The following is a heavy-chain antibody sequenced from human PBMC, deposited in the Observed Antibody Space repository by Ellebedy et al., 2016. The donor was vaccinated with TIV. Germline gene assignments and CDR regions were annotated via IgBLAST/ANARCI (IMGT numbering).Heavy chain of an antibody. D-gene: IGHD6-6*01. CDR2: IYYSGST. Sequence: MPSETLSLTCTVSGGSISSYYWSWIRQPPGKGLGWIGYIYYSGSTNYNPSLKSRVTISVDTSKNQFSLKLSSVTAADTAVYYCARLTYSSSTGDYYGMDVWGQGTTVTVSS. J-gene: IGHJ6*02. CDR3: ARLTYSSSTGDYYGMDV. CDR1: GGSISSYY. V-gene: IGHV4-59*08.